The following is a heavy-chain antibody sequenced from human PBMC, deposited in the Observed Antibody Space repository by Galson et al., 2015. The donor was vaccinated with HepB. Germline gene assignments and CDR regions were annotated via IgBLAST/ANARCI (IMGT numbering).Heavy chain of an antibody. J-gene: IGHJ4*02. CDR3: AKAVVGEPRPFDY. CDR2: ISGTGGST. V-gene: IGHV3-23*01. Sequence: LRLSCAASGFIFSTYAMSWVRQAPGRGLEWVSGISGTGGSTYYADSVKGRFTISRDNSKNTLFLQMNSLRAEDTAVYYCAKAVVGEPRPFDYWGQGTLVTVSS. D-gene: IGHD3-10*01. CDR1: GFIFSTYA.